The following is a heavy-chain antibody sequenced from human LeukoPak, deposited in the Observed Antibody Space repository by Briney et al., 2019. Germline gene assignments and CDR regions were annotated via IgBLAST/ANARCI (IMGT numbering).Heavy chain of an antibody. CDR1: GYTFTSYY. J-gene: IGHJ3*02. Sequence: ASVKVSCKASGYTFTSYYMHWVRQAPGQGLEWMGIINPSGGSTSYAQKFQGRVTMTRDTSTSTVYMELSSLRSEDTAVYYCARDSGIVVVPLDAFDIWGQGTMVTVSS. D-gene: IGHD2-2*01. CDR2: INPSGGST. V-gene: IGHV1-46*01. CDR3: ARDSGIVVVPLDAFDI.